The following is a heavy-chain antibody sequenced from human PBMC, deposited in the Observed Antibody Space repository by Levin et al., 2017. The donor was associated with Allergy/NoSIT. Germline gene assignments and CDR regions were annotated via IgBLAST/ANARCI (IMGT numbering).Heavy chain of an antibody. CDR3: AKKRLGSSSWYVWDY. CDR2: ISASGGIT. D-gene: IGHD6-13*01. V-gene: IGHV3-23*01. J-gene: IGHJ4*02. CDR1: VFTFSRDA. Sequence: GGSLRLSCAASVFTFSRDAMSWVRQAPGKGLEWVSFISASGGITYYTDSLKGRFTISRDNSKNTLYLQMNSLRAEDTAVYYCAKKRLGSSSWYVWDYWGQGTLVTVSS.